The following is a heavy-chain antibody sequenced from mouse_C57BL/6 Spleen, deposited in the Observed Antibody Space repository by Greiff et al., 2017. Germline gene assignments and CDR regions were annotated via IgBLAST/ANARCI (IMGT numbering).Heavy chain of an antibody. Sequence: QVQLKESGAELARPGASVKMSCKASGYTFTSYTMHWVKQRPGQGLEWIGYINPSSGYTKYNQKFKDKATLTADKSSSTAYMQLSSLTSEDSAVYYCAREGGYYEGFAYWGQGTLVTVSA. D-gene: IGHD2-3*01. CDR3: AREGGYYEGFAY. CDR1: GYTFTSYT. CDR2: INPSSGYT. V-gene: IGHV1-4*01. J-gene: IGHJ3*01.